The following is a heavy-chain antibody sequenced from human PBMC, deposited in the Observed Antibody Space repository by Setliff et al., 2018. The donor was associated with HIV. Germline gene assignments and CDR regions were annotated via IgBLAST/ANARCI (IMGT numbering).Heavy chain of an antibody. V-gene: IGHV5-51*01. D-gene: IGHD3-3*01. CDR3: ARGAGYNFWSGPDY. CDR1: GYTFTGYW. J-gene: IGHJ4*02. Sequence: SGYTFTGYWIGWVRQMPGKGLEWMGIIYPGDSDTRYSPSFQGQVTISADKSINTAYLQWSSLKASDTAMYYCARGAGYNFWSGPDYWGQGTLVTVSS. CDR2: IYPGDSDT.